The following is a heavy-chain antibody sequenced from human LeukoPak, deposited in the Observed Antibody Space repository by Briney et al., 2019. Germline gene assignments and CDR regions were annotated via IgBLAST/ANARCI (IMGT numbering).Heavy chain of an antibody. D-gene: IGHD3-22*01. V-gene: IGHV4-34*01. CDR1: GGSFSGYY. CDR3: ARVGDYYDSSGYYPIY. CDR2: INHSGST. J-gene: IGHJ4*02. Sequence: PSETLSLTCAVYGGSFSGYYWSWIRQPPGKGLEWIGEINHSGSTNYNPSLKSRVTISVDTSKNQFSLKLSSVTAADTAVYYCARVGDYYDSSGYYPIYWGQGTLVTVSS.